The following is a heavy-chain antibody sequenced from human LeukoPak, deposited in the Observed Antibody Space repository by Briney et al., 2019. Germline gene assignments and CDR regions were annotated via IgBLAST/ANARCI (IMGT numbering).Heavy chain of an antibody. J-gene: IGHJ6*03. D-gene: IGHD3-10*01. Sequence: SQTLSLTCAISGDSVSSNSAAWNWIRQSPSRGLEWLGRTYYRSKWYNDYAVSVKSRITINPDTSKNQFSLKLSSVTAADTAVYYCARLMYYYGSGSYSPYYYYYYYMDVWGKGTTVTISS. V-gene: IGHV6-1*01. CDR1: GDSVSSNSAA. CDR3: ARLMYYYGSGSYSPYYYYYYYMDV. CDR2: TYYRSKWYN.